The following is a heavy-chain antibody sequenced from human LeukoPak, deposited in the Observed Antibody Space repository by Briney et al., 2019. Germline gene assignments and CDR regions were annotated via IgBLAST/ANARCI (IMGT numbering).Heavy chain of an antibody. CDR2: TYYSGST. D-gene: IGHD1-26*01. J-gene: IGHJ3*01. V-gene: IGHV4-59*01. Sequence: PSETLSLTCTVSGGSISSYYWSWIRQPPGKGLEWIGYTYYSGSTNYNPSLKSRVTISVDTSKNQFPLVLRSVTPADTAVYYCARDPPRGSGRAFDVWGQGTLVTVSS. CDR3: ARDPPRGSGRAFDV. CDR1: GGSISSYY.